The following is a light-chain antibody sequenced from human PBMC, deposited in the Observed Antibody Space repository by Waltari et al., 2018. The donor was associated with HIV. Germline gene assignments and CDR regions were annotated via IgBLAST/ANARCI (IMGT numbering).Light chain of an antibody. V-gene: IGLV3-1*01. CDR3: QAWASDTAV. Sequence: SYDLTQPPSVSVSPGQTAAIPCSGRKLGDTYTSWYQRTAGQAPVLLIYQDVRRPSGISERFSGSSSGDTATLAIYGAQAGDEADYFCQAWASDTAVFGGGTTLTVL. CDR1: KLGDTY. CDR2: QDV. J-gene: IGLJ2*01.